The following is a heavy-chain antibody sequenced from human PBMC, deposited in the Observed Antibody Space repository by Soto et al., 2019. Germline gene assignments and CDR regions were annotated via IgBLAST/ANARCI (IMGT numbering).Heavy chain of an antibody. Sequence: EVQIKESGGGLVQPGGSLRLSCSASGFTFRDYGMHWVRQAPGKGLEFVAAIISNGGTTYYADSVRGRFTISRDNSKNTLYLQMSSLRADDTAVYYCVKDRSLARADVYYFDYWGQGTLVTVSS. CDR1: GFTFRDYG. V-gene: IGHV3-64D*06. J-gene: IGHJ4*02. CDR3: VKDRSLARADVYYFDY. CDR2: IISNGGTT. D-gene: IGHD6-19*01.